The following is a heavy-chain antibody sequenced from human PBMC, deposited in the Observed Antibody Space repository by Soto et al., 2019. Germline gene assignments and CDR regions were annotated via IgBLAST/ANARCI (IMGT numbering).Heavy chain of an antibody. J-gene: IGHJ4*02. CDR1: GFTVSSNY. V-gene: IGHV3-53*01. Sequence: EVQLVESGGGLIQPGGSLRLSCAASGFTVSSNYMSWVRQAPGRGLEWISVIYSGGTTYYTDSVKGRFTISRDNSKNRVYFQMNSRRAEDRAVYYGARDLRGGGDYWGQGTLVTVSS. CDR2: IYSGGTT. CDR3: ARDLRGGGDY. D-gene: IGHD3-16*01.